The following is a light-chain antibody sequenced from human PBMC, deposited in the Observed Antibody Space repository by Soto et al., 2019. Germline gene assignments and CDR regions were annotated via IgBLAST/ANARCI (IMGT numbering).Light chain of an antibody. CDR3: LQSHSSPWT. J-gene: IGKJ2*02. CDR2: GAS. V-gene: IGKV1-39*01. CDR1: QSISTY. Sequence: DIQMTQSPSSLSASVGDRVTITCRASQSISTYLNWYQHKPGKAPKFLIYGASNLQSGVPSRFSGSGSGTDFTLTITSLQPEDFATYYCLQSHSSPWTFGQGTILEIK.